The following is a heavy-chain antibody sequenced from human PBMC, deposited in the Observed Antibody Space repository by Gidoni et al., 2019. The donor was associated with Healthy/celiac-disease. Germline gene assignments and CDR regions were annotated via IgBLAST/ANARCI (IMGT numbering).Heavy chain of an antibody. V-gene: IGHV3-43*01. D-gene: IGHD2-8*02. CDR2: ISWDGGST. CDR1: GFTFDDYT. CDR3: AKDTLGSYWD. Sequence: EVQLVESGGVVVQPGGSLRRPCAASGFTFDDYTMHWVRQAPGKGLEWVSLISWDGGSTYYADSVKGRFTISRDNSKNSLYLQMNSLRTEDTALYYCAKDTLGSYWDWGQGTLVTVSS. J-gene: IGHJ4*02.